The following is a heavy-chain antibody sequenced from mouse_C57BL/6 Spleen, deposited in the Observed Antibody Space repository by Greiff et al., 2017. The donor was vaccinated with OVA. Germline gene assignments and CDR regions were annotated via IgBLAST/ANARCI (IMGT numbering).Heavy chain of an antibody. CDR2: ILPGSGST. J-gene: IGHJ3*01. CDR1: GYTFTGYW. D-gene: IGHD2-4*01. Sequence: QVQLQQSGAELMKPGASVKLSCKATGYTFTGYWLEWVKQRPGHGLEWIEEILPGSGSTNYNEKFKGKATFTADTSSNTAYMQLSSLTTEDSAIYYRARSPGGLRQAWFAYWGQGTLVTVSA. V-gene: IGHV1-9*01. CDR3: ARSPGGLRQAWFAY.